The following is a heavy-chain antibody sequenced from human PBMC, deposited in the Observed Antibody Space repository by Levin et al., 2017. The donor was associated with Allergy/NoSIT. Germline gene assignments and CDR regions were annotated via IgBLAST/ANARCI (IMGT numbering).Heavy chain of an antibody. Sequence: LSLTCAAAGFTSSTSWMTWVRQAPGKGLEWVATIKQDGSEQYYVDSVKGRFTISRDNAKNSLFLQMNSLRVGDTAVYFCARVGPNFRELLSANLDYWGQGTLVTVSS. J-gene: IGHJ4*02. V-gene: IGHV3-7*01. CDR1: GFTSSTSW. D-gene: IGHD3-10*01. CDR3: ARVGPNFRELLSANLDY. CDR2: IKQDGSEQ.